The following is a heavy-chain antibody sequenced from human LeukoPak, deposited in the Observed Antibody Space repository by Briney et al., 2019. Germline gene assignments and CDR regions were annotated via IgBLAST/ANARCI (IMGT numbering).Heavy chain of an antibody. Sequence: GGSLRLSCAASGLIYSGSWMNWVRQAPGKGLEWVATINPDGNKKGYVDSVKGRFTISRDDAENSLYLQMDSLRAEDAAVYFCAKQSAGSAAWYSLHYDFWGQGTLVTVSS. CDR2: INPDGNKK. CDR1: GLIYSGSW. J-gene: IGHJ4*02. V-gene: IGHV3-7*03. D-gene: IGHD6-13*01. CDR3: AKQSAGSAAWYSLHYDF.